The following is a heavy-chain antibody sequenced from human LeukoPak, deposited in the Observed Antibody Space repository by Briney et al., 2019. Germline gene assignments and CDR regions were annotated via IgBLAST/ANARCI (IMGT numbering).Heavy chain of an antibody. Sequence: SVKVSCKASGGTFSSYAISWVRQAPGQGLEWMGRIIPILGIANYAQKFQGRVTITADTSTSTAYMELRSLRSDDTAVYYCAGGYCSSTSCYLDYYYGMDVWGQGTTVTVSS. V-gene: IGHV1-69*04. CDR2: IIPILGIA. CDR3: AGGYCSSTSCYLDYYYGMDV. CDR1: GGTFSSYA. J-gene: IGHJ6*02. D-gene: IGHD2-2*01.